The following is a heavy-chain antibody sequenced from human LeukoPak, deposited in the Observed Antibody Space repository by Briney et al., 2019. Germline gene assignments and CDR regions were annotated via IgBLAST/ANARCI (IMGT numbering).Heavy chain of an antibody. D-gene: IGHD3-10*01. V-gene: IGHV4-59*08. CDR3: ARWHLPMVGGVPGFAP. Sequence: SETLSLTCTVSGGSITSYYWSWIRQPPGKGLEWIGYIYYSGSTNYNPSLKSRVTISVDTSKNQFSLKLSSVTAADTAVYYCARWHLPMVGGVPGFAPWGRGPRVTVPS. J-gene: IGHJ5*02. CDR1: GGSITSYY. CDR2: IYYSGST.